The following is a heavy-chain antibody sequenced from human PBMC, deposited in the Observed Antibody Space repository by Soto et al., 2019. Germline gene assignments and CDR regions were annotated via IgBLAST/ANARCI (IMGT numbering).Heavy chain of an antibody. CDR3: AKEREAGWWSIFDY. Sequence: QVQLVESGGGVVLPGGSLRLSCAASGFTFSSYGMHWVRQAPGKGLEWVAVISYDGSNKYYADSVKGRFTISRDNSKNTLDLQTNSLRADYTAGYYCAKEREAGWWSIFDYWGQGSLVTVSS. V-gene: IGHV3-30*18. J-gene: IGHJ4*01. CDR2: ISYDGSNK. CDR1: GFTFSSYG. D-gene: IGHD2-15*01.